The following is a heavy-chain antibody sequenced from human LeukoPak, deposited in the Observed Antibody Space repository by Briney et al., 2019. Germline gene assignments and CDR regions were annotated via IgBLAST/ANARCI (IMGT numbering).Heavy chain of an antibody. V-gene: IGHV3-7*01. J-gene: IGHJ6*03. CDR3: ARVTQLLSKWYYYYYYMDV. D-gene: IGHD2-2*01. CDR1: GFTFSSYW. CDR2: IKQDGSEK. Sequence: PGGSLRLSCAASGFTFSSYWMSWVRQAPGKGLERVANIKQDGSEKYYVDSVKGRFTISRDNAKNSLYLQMNSLRAEDTAVYYCARVTQLLSKWYYYYYYMDVWGKGTTVTVSS.